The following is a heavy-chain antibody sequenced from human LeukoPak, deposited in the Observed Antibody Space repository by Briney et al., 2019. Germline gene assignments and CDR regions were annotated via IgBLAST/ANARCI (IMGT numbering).Heavy chain of an antibody. CDR3: AKRKGGSYSYYFDY. Sequence: PGGSLRLSCAASGFTVSSNYMSWVRQAPGKGLEWVSVIYSGGSTYYADSVKGRFTISRDNSKNTLYLQMNSLRAEDTAKYYCAKRKGGSYSYYFDYWGQGTLVTVSS. J-gene: IGHJ4*02. CDR1: GFTVSSNY. D-gene: IGHD1-26*01. V-gene: IGHV3-53*01. CDR2: IYSGGST.